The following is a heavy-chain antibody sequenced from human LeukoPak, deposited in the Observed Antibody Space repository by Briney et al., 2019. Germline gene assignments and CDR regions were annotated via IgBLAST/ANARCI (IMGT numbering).Heavy chain of an antibody. V-gene: IGHV1-69*04. CDR2: IIPILGIA. D-gene: IGHD3-10*01. Sequence: SVKVSCKASGGTFSSYAISWVRQAPGQGLEWMGRIIPILGIANYAQKFQGRVTITADKSTSTAYMELSSLRSEDTDVCYCARDALYYYGSGSSDPDFWFDPWGQGTLVPVSS. CDR1: GGTFSSYA. J-gene: IGHJ5*02. CDR3: ARDALYYYGSGSSDPDFWFDP.